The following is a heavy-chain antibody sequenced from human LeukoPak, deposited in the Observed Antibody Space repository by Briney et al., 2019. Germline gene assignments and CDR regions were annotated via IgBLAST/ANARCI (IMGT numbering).Heavy chain of an antibody. Sequence: PGGSLRLSCAASGFTFSNAWMSWVRQAPGKGLEWVGRIKSKTDGGTTDYAAPVKGRFTISRDNAKNSLYLQMNSLRAEDTAVYYCARGLRGTLLPNYYYYYYYMDVWGKGTTVTISS. V-gene: IGHV3-15*01. D-gene: IGHD1-26*01. J-gene: IGHJ6*03. CDR3: ARGLRGTLLPNYYYYYYYMDV. CDR1: GFTFSNAW. CDR2: IKSKTDGGTT.